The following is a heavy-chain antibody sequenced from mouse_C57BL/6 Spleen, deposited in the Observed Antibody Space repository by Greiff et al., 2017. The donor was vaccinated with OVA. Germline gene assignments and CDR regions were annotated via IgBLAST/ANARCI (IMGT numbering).Heavy chain of an antibody. J-gene: IGHJ1*03. CDR3: ARRGGSSYDWYFDV. CDR1: EYEFPSHD. V-gene: IGHV5-2*01. D-gene: IGHD1-1*01. Sequence: EVKLMESGGGLVQPGESLKLSCESNEYEFPSHDMSWVRKTPEKRLELVAAINSDGGSTYYPDTMERRFIISRDNTKKTLYLQMSSLRSEDTALYYCARRGGSSYDWYFDVWGTGTTVTVSS. CDR2: INSDGGST.